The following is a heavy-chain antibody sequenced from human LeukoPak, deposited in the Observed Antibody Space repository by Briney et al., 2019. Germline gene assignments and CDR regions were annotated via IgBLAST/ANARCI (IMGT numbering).Heavy chain of an antibody. J-gene: IGHJ4*02. D-gene: IGHD6-13*01. Sequence: KTSETLSLTCAVSGGSISSSNWWSWVRQSPGKGLEWIGEIYHSGSTNYNPSLKSRVTISVDTSKNQFSLKLSSVTAADTAVYYCARVPSSWYVVDYWGQGTLVTVSS. CDR3: ARVPSSWYVVDY. CDR2: IYHSGST. V-gene: IGHV4-4*02. CDR1: GGSISSSNW.